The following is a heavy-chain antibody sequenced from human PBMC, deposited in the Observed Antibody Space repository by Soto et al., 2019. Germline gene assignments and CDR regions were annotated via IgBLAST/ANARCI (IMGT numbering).Heavy chain of an antibody. J-gene: IGHJ5*02. CDR3: ARRERAAGTDWWFDP. CDR1: GGSISSSSFH. D-gene: IGHD6-13*01. V-gene: IGHV4-39*01. CDR2: IYYSGST. Sequence: SETLSLTCTVSGGSISSSSFHWGWIRQPPGKGLEWIGSIYYSGSTYYSPSLKSRVTISVDTSKNQFSPKLSSVTAADSAVYYCARRERAAGTDWWFDPWGQGTLVTVSS.